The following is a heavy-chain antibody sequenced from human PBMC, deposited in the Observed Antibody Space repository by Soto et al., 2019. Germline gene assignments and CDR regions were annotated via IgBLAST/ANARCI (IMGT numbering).Heavy chain of an antibody. CDR3: ARTLSLPTPDDLTTNWFDP. CDR2: IYPGDSDT. Sequence: GESLKISCKGSGYSFTSYWIGWVRQMPGKGLEWMGIIYPGDSDTRYSPSFQGQVTISADKSISTAYLQWSSLKASDTAMYYCARTLSLPTPDDLTTNWFDPWGQGTLVTVSS. V-gene: IGHV5-51*01. D-gene: IGHD1-1*01. J-gene: IGHJ5*02. CDR1: GYSFTSYW.